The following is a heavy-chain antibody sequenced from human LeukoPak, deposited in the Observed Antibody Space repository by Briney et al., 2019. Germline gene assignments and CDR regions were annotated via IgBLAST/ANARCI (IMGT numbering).Heavy chain of an antibody. J-gene: IGHJ6*02. CDR1: GFTFSSYW. Sequence: GGSLRLSCAASGFTFSSYWMHWVRQAPGKGLVWVSRINTDGSSTSYADSVKGRFTISRDNAKNTLYLQMNSLRAEDTAVYYCARETGEYGMDVWGQGTTVTVSS. D-gene: IGHD3-16*01. CDR3: ARETGEYGMDV. CDR2: INTDGSST. V-gene: IGHV3-74*01.